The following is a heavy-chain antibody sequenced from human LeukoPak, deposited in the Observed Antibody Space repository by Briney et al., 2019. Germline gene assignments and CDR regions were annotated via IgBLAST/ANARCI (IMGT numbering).Heavy chain of an antibody. J-gene: IGHJ4*02. V-gene: IGHV3-23*01. CDR1: GFSLSSYG. CDR3: ARDIGWRSDY. D-gene: IGHD6-19*01. Sequence: AGGSLRLSCAASGFSLSSYGMTWVRQAPGKGLEWVSTLSDRGGGTFYADSVKGRFTISRDNSRNTLYLQMHSLRAEDTAVYYCARDIGWRSDYWGQGTPVTVSS. CDR2: LSDRGGGT.